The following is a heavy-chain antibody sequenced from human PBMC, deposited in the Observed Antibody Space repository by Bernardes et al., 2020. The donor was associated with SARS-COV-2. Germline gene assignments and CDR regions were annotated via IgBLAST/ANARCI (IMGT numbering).Heavy chain of an antibody. J-gene: IGHJ4*02. Sequence: EPLSLTCTVSGGSISSYYWSWIRQPAGKGLEWIGRIYTSGSTNYNPSLKSRVTMSVDTSKNQFSLKLSSVTAADTAVYYCARGGAYYYDSSGYHFDYWGQGTLVTVSS. CDR1: GGSISSYY. CDR3: ARGGAYYYDSSGYHFDY. V-gene: IGHV4-4*07. D-gene: IGHD3-22*01. CDR2: IYTSGST.